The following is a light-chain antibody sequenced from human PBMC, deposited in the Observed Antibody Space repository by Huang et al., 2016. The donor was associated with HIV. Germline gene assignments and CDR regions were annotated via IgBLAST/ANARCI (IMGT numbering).Light chain of an antibody. V-gene: IGKV4-1*01. J-gene: IGKJ1*01. CDR1: QNVLSASNNKNY. Sequence: DIVLTQSPDSLAVSLGERATINCKSSQNVLSASNNKNYLAWYQLKPGQPPKVLIYWASTRESGVPERVSGSGSGTDFTLSISSLQPEDGAIYYCQKYYTLPGFGQGTKVEI. CDR3: QKYYTLPG. CDR2: WAS.